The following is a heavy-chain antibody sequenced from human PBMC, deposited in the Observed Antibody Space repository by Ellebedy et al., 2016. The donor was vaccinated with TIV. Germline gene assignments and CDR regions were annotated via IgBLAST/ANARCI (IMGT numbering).Heavy chain of an antibody. CDR2: INHSGST. Sequence: SETLSLXCAVYGGSFSGYYWSWIRQPPGKGLEWIGEINHSGSTNYNPSLKSRVTISVGTSKNQFSLKLNSVTAADTAVYYCARLVPTEDWFDPWGQGTLVTVSS. CDR1: GGSFSGYY. D-gene: IGHD6-13*01. V-gene: IGHV4-34*01. CDR3: ARLVPTEDWFDP. J-gene: IGHJ5*02.